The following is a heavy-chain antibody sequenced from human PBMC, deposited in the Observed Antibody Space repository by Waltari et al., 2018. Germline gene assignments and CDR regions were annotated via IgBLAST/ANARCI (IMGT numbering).Heavy chain of an antibody. J-gene: IGHJ6*02. V-gene: IGHV4-59*01. CDR1: GGSISRYS. CDR2: IYYSGST. CDR3: ARDRTAVAASYYYGMDV. D-gene: IGHD6-19*01. Sequence: QVQLQESGPGLVKPSETLSLTCTVSGGSISRYSWTWIRQPPGKGLEWIGYIYYSGSTNYNPSLKSRVTISVDTSKNQFSLKLSSVTAADTAVYYCARDRTAVAASYYYGMDVWGQGTTVTVSS.